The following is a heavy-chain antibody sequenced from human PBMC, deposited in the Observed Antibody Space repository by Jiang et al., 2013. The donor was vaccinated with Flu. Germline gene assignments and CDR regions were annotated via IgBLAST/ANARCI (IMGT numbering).Heavy chain of an antibody. D-gene: IGHD3-22*01. V-gene: IGHV5-51*01. J-gene: IGHJ4*02. CDR2: IYPGDSDT. CDR3: ARQAYDSSGYYYY. Sequence: LEWMGIIYPGDSDTRYSPSFQGQVTISADKSISTAYLQWSSLKASDTAMYYCARQAYDSSGYYYYWGQGTLVTVSS.